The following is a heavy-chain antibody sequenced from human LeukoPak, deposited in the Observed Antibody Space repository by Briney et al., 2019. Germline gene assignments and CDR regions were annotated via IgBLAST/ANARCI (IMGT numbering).Heavy chain of an antibody. Sequence: GGSLRLSCAASGFTFSSYWMHWVRQAPGKGLVWVSRINSDGSSTSYADSVKGRFTISRDNAKNTLCLQMNSLRAEDTAVYYCARDATWVPPYYYYGMDFWGQGTTVTVSS. CDR2: INSDGSST. V-gene: IGHV3-74*01. J-gene: IGHJ6*02. CDR1: GFTFSSYW. CDR3: ARDATWVPPYYYYGMDF. D-gene: IGHD3-16*01.